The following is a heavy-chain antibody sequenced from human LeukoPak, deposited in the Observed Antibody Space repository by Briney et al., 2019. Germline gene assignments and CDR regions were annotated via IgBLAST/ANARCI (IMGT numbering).Heavy chain of an antibody. J-gene: IGHJ4*02. Sequence: SETLSLTCADYGGSFSGYYWSWIRQPPGKGLEWRGEINHSGSTKYNPSPKSRVTISGDTSMNQFSLKLSSVTAADTAVYYCAGGDSSGWYIYYFDFWCQGTVVLVSA. CDR3: AGGDSSGWYIYYFDF. V-gene: IGHV4-34*01. CDR1: GGSFSGYY. CDR2: INHSGST. D-gene: IGHD6-19*01.